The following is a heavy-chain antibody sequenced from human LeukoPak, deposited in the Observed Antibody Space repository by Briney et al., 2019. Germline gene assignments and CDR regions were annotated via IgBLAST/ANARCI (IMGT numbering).Heavy chain of an antibody. CDR3: ARDSVEMATITAFDY. CDR2: INPNSGGT. D-gene: IGHD5-24*01. J-gene: IGHJ4*02. V-gene: IGHV1-2*02. Sequence: ASVKVSCKASGDPFTGYYMHWVRQAPGQGLEWMGWINPNSGGTNYAQKFQGRVTMTRDTSISTAYMELSSLRSEDTAAYYCARDSVEMATITAFDYWGQGTLVTVSS. CDR1: GDPFTGYY.